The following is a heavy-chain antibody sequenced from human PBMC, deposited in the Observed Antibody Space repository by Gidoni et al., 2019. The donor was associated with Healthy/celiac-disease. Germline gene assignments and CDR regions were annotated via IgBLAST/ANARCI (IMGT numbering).Heavy chain of an antibody. V-gene: IGHV1-69*01. D-gene: IGHD6-19*01. J-gene: IGHJ4*02. CDR1: GGTFSSYA. Sequence: QVQLVQSGAEVKKPGSSVKVSCKASGGTFSSYAISWVRQAPGQGLEWKGGIIPIFGTANYAQKFQGRVTITADESTSTAYMELSSLRSEDTAVYYCARGGLPGYSSGWYYWGQGTLVTVSS. CDR3: ARGGLPGYSSGWYY. CDR2: IIPIFGTA.